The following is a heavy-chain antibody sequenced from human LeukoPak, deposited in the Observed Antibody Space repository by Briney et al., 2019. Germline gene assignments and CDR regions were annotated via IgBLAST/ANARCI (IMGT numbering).Heavy chain of an antibody. CDR2: IYTSGST. CDR3: ARATSTSSSWVPSFDY. V-gene: IGHV4-59*13. Sequence: SETLSLTCKVSGDSIGSYYWSWLRQPPGKRLEWIGYIYTSGSTNYNPSLKSRVTISVDTSKNQFSLKLSSVTAADTAVYYCARATSTSSSWVPSFDYWGQGTLVTVSS. J-gene: IGHJ4*02. CDR1: GDSIGSYY. D-gene: IGHD6-13*01.